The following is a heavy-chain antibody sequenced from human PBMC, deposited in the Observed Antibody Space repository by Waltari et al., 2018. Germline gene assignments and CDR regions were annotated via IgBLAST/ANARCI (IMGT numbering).Heavy chain of an antibody. J-gene: IGHJ4*02. CDR3: AKQWED. CDR2: INYSGST. CDR1: GGSISSSSYY. D-gene: IGHD1-26*01. V-gene: IGHV4-39*01. Sequence: QLQLQESGPGLVKPSETLSLTCTVSGGSISSSSYYWGWLRQPPGKGLEWSGVINYSGSTYDNPALNSRVTISVDTSKNQFSLKLSSVTAADTAVYYCAKQWEDWGQGTLVTVSS.